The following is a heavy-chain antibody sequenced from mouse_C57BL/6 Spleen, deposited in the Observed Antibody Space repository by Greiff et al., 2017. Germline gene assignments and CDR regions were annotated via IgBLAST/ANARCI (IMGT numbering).Heavy chain of an antibody. V-gene: IGHV1-15*01. J-gene: IGHJ3*01. CDR2: IDPETGGT. D-gene: IGHD2-2*01. CDR3: TRGPYGYDSAWFAY. CDR1: GYTFTDYE. Sequence: VQRVESGAELVRPGASVTLSCKASGYTFTDYEMHWVKQTPVHGLEWIGAIDPETGGTAYNQKFKGKAILTADKSSSTAYMELRSLTSEDSAVYYCTRGPYGYDSAWFAYWGQGTLVTVSA.